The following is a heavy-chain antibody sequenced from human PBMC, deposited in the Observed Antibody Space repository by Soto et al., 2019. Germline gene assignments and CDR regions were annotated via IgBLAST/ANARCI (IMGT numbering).Heavy chain of an antibody. J-gene: IGHJ4*02. CDR3: ARDADGLYYYDY. V-gene: IGHV1-69*04. CDR2: IIPILGIA. Sequence: SVKVSCKASGGSFGSYTISWVRQASGQGLEWMGRIIPILGIANYAQKFQGRVTITADKSTSTAYMELSSLRSEDTAVYYCARDADGLYYYDYWGQGTLVTVSS. CDR1: GGSFGSYT.